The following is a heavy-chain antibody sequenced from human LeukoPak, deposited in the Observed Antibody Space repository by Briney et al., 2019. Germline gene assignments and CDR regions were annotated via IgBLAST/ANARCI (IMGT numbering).Heavy chain of an antibody. J-gene: IGHJ4*02. CDR2: ITYGGRNK. CDR1: GFTFSGYG. V-gene: IGHV3-30*12. D-gene: IGHD2-8*01. CDR3: ARGAHVLMVYAPFDY. Sequence: GGSLRLSCAASGFTFSGYGMHWVRQAPGKGLEWVAVITYGGRNKDYADSVRGQFTVSRDNPNNTLYLQMNSLRAEDTAVYYCARGAHVLMVYAPFDYWGQGTLVTVSS.